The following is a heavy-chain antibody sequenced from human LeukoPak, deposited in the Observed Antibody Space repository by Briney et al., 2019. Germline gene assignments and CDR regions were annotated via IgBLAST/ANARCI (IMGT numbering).Heavy chain of an antibody. CDR3: ARDYDYYDSSGYLGY. CDR1: GGSISSYY. V-gene: IGHV4-4*07. CDR2: IYISGST. Sequence: SETLSLTCTVSGGSISSYYWSWIRQPAGKGLEWIGRIYISGSTNYNPSLKSRVTMSVDTSKNQFSLKLSSVTAADTAVYYCARDYDYYDSSGYLGYWGQGTLVTVSS. D-gene: IGHD3-22*01. J-gene: IGHJ4*02.